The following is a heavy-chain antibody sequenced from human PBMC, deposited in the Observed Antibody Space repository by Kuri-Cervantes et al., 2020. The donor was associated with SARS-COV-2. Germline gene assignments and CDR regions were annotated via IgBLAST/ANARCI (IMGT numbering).Heavy chain of an antibody. CDR1: GFTFSGYA. D-gene: IGHD4-17*01. CDR2: ISGSGGRT. CDR3: AKDKEGDYGDYELDY. V-gene: IGHV3-23*01. J-gene: IGHJ4*02. Sequence: GESLKISCAASGFTFSGYAMSWVRQAPGKGLEWVSVISGSGGRTYYADSVKGRFTISRDNSKNTLYLQMNSLRAEDTAVYYCAKDKEGDYGDYELDYWGQGTLATVSS.